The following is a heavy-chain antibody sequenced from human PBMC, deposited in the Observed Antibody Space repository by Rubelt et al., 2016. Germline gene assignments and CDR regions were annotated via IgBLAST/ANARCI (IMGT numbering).Heavy chain of an antibody. Sequence: EVQLVESGGGLVQPGGSLRLSCAVSGFTVSTKYMSWVRQAPGKGLEWVSAVYSGGGTYYADSVRGRFTISRDNSKNTLFLQMNSLRAEDAAVYYCAREVKAAYAFDIWGQGTMVTVSS. CDR2: VYSGGGT. CDR1: GFTVSTKY. CDR3: AREVKAAYAFDI. J-gene: IGHJ3*02. D-gene: IGHD6-13*01. V-gene: IGHV3-66*01.